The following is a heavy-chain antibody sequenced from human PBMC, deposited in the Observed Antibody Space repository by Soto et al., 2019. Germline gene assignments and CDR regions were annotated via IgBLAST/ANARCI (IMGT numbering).Heavy chain of an antibody. Sequence: KPGGSLRLSCAASGFTFSSYSMNWVRQAPGKGLEWVSSISSSSSYIYYADSVKVRFTIYIDNAKNSLYLQMNSLRAEDTAVYYCARVDTARSYGMDXWGQGTTFTVS. J-gene: IGHJ6*02. V-gene: IGHV3-21*01. CDR2: ISSSSSYI. CDR1: GFTFSSYS. D-gene: IGHD5-18*01. CDR3: ARVDTARSYGMDX.